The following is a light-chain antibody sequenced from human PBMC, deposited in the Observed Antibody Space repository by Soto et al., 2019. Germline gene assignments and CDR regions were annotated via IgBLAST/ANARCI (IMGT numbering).Light chain of an antibody. V-gene: IGKV3-20*01. J-gene: IGKJ4*01. Sequence: EIVLTQSPGTLSFSPGERATLSCRASQSISSSYLAWYQQKPGQPPRLLLYRTFSRATGIPDRFSGSGSGTDFTLTISRLEPEDFAVYFCQQFSSSPLNFGGGTKVDI. CDR2: RTF. CDR3: QQFSSSPLN. CDR1: QSISSSY.